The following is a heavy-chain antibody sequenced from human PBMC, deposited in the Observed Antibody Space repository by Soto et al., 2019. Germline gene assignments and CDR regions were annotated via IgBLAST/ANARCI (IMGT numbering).Heavy chain of an antibody. CDR3: ERQRGYNPDY. D-gene: IGHD1-1*01. V-gene: IGHV3-74*01. CDR2: ITGDGSNT. J-gene: IGHJ4*02. Sequence: VQFVESGGGLVQPGGSLRLSCEASGLTFSNNWMHWVRQAPGKGLVWASRITGDGSNTVYADSVKARFTISRDNTKNTLYLQMNSLGAEDTAVYYCERQRGYNPDYWGEGTMVTVSS. CDR1: GLTFSNNW.